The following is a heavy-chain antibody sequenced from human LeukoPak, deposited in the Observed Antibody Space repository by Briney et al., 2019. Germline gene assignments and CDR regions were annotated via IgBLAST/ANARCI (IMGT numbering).Heavy chain of an antibody. CDR1: GGSISSGGYY. CDR3: ARTRDSSGWYGHDAEYFQH. CDR2: IYHSGST. Sequence: SETLSLTCTVSGGSISSGGYYWSWIRQPSGKGLEWIGYIYHSGSTYYNPSLKSRVTISVDRSKNQFSLKLSSVTAADTAVYYCARTRDSSGWYGHDAEYFQHWGQGTLVTVSS. J-gene: IGHJ1*01. D-gene: IGHD6-19*01. V-gene: IGHV4-30-2*02.